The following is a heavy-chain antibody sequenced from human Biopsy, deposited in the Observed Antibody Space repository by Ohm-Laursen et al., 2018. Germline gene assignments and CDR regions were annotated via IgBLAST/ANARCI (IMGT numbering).Heavy chain of an antibody. CDR1: GFTFTNYA. V-gene: IGHV3-21*01. D-gene: IGHD2-15*01. CDR3: ARLLRPDY. CDR2: ISSSSDNI. Sequence: SLRLSCAASGFTFTNYAMSWVRQTPGQGLEWVSTISSSSDNIYYVDSVKGRFTISRDNAENPLYLQMDSLRAEDTAVYYCARLLRPDYWGQGTLVTVSS. J-gene: IGHJ4*02.